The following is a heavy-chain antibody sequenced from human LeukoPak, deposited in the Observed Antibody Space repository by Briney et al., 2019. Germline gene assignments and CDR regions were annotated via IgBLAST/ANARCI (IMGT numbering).Heavy chain of an antibody. Sequence: PGGSLRLSCAASGFTFSSYGMSWVRQAPGKGLEWVSAISGSGGSTYYADSVKGRFTISRDNSKNSLYLQMNSLRAEDTALYYCARDAIYGTYSSGWYLSHWGQGTLVTVSS. CDR2: ISGSGGST. V-gene: IGHV3-23*01. D-gene: IGHD6-19*01. CDR1: GFTFSSYG. CDR3: ARDAIYGTYSSGWYLSH. J-gene: IGHJ4*02.